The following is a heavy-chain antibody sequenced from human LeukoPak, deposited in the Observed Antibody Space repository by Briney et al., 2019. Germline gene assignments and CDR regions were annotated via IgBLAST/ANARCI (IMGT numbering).Heavy chain of an antibody. V-gene: IGHV4-4*07. CDR2: IYTSGST. CDR1: GGSISSYY. Sequence: PSETLSLTSTVSGGSISSYYWSWIRQPAGKGLEWIGRIYTSGSTNYNPSLKSRVTMSVDTSKNQFSLKLSSVTAADTAVYYCAREALYYDSSGAFDIWGQGTMVTVSS. J-gene: IGHJ3*02. CDR3: AREALYYDSSGAFDI. D-gene: IGHD3-22*01.